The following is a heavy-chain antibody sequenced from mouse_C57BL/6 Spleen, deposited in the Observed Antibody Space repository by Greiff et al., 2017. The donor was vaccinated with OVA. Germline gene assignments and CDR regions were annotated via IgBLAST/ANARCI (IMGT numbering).Heavy chain of an antibody. D-gene: IGHD1-1*01. CDR2: ISYDGSN. CDR1: GYSITSGYY. CDR3: ARYYYGSSSSYAMDY. V-gene: IGHV3-6*01. Sequence: EVKLQESGPGLVKPSQSLSLTCSVTGYSITSGYYWNWIRQFPGNELEWMGYISYDGSNNYNPSLKNRISITRDTSKNQFFLNLNSVTTEDTATYYCARYYYGSSSSYAMDYWGQGTSVTVSS. J-gene: IGHJ4*01.